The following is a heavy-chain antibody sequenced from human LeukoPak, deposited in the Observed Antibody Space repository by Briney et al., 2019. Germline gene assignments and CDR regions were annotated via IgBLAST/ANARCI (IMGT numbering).Heavy chain of an antibody. V-gene: IGHV4-34*01. CDR1: GGSFSGYY. CDR2: INHSGST. D-gene: IGHD6-13*01. CDR3: ARGLPSSSWYPYYYYMDV. Sequence: SETLSLTCAVYGGSFSGYYWSWLRQPPGKGLEWIGEINHSGSTNYNPSLTSRVTISVDTSKNQFSLKLSSVTAADTAVYYCARGLPSSSWYPYYYYMDVWGKGTTVTVSS. J-gene: IGHJ6*03.